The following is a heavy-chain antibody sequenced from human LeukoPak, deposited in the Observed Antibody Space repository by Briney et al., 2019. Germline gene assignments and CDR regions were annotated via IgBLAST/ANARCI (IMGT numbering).Heavy chain of an antibody. CDR1: GFTFSSYG. CDR3: AKEGYYYDSSGYNYYYGMDV. J-gene: IGHJ6*02. Sequence: GGSLRLSCAASGFTFSSYGMHWVRQAPGKGLEWVAVISYDGSNKYYADSVKGRFTISRDNPRNTLYLQMNSLRAEDTAVYYCAKEGYYYDSSGYNYYYGMDVWGQGTTVTVSS. V-gene: IGHV3-30*18. CDR2: ISYDGSNK. D-gene: IGHD3-22*01.